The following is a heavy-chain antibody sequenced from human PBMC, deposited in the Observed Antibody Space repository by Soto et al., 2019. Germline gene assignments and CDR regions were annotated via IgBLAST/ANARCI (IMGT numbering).Heavy chain of an antibody. CDR2: ISYSGTT. J-gene: IGHJ5*02. CDR1: GDSISSINNY. Sequence: QVQLQESGPGLVKPSQTLSLTCTVSGDSISSINNYWSWIRQPPGEGLEWIGFISYSGTTSYSPHLKSRVAISLDTSKNQFSLSLNFVTAADTAVYYCARGRGYSYGLDPWGQGSLVTVSS. D-gene: IGHD5-18*01. CDR3: ARGRGYSYGLDP. V-gene: IGHV4-30-4*01.